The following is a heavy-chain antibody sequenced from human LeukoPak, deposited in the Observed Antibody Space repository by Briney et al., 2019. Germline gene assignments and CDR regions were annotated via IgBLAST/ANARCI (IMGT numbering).Heavy chain of an antibody. J-gene: IGHJ4*02. CDR1: GGTFSSYA. CDR2: IIPILGIA. Sequence: ASVKVSCKASGGTFSSYAISWVRQAPGQGLEWMGRIIPILGIANYAQKFQGRVTITADKSTSTAYMELSSLRSEDTAVYYCARAQYDFWSGYYSNWGQGTLVTVSS. V-gene: IGHV1-69*04. D-gene: IGHD3/OR15-3a*01. CDR3: ARAQYDFWSGYYSN.